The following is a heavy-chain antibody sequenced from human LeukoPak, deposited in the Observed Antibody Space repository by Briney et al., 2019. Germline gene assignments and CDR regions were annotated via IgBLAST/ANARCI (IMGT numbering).Heavy chain of an antibody. Sequence: SETLSLTCTVSGGSISSSSYYWGWIRQPPGKGLEWIGYIYYSGSTNYNPSLKSRVTISVDTSKNQFSLKLSSVTAADTAVYYCARSGSYYGYYFDYWGQGTLVTVSS. CDR2: IYYSGST. CDR1: GGSISSSSYY. D-gene: IGHD1-26*01. CDR3: ARSGSYYGYYFDY. J-gene: IGHJ4*02. V-gene: IGHV4-61*05.